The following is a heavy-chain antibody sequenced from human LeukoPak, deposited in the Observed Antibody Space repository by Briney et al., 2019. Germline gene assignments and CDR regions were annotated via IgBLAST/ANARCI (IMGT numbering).Heavy chain of an antibody. D-gene: IGHD6-19*01. CDR1: GGSISSYY. Sequence: SETLSLTCTVSGGSISSYYWNWIRQPPGKGLGWIGYGYFSCSTKYNPSLKSRVTISVDTSKNQFSLKVRSVTTADTAVYYCARDRKQWLRGPFDPWGQGTLVTVSS. CDR2: GYFSCST. V-gene: IGHV4-59*01. J-gene: IGHJ5*02. CDR3: ARDRKQWLRGPFDP.